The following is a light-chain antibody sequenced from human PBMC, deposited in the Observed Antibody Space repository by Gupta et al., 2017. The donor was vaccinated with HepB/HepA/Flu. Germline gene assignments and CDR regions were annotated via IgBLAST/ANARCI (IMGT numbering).Light chain of an antibody. CDR2: DDI. Sequence: SYVLTQPPSVSVAPGKTAMITCEGNNIGSRSVHWYRQRPGQAPVLVVNDDIERPSGIPERLSGFNSGDTAKLSITGVEAGDEADYDGQVWDSGSDQAVFGGGTKLT. CDR1: NIGSRS. J-gene: IGLJ3*02. CDR3: QVWDSGSDQAV. V-gene: IGLV3-21*03.